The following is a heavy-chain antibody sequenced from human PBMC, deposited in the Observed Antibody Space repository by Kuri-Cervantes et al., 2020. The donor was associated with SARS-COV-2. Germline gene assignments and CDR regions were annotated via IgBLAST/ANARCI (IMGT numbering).Heavy chain of an antibody. CDR2: IYTSGST. CDR1: GGSISSYY. V-gene: IGHV4-4*07. J-gene: IGHJ3*01. Sequence: GSLRLSCTVSGGSISSYYWSWIRQPAGKGLEWIGRIYTSGSTNYNPSLKSRVTMSVDTSKNQFSLKLSSVTAADTAVYYCASQRFLEWLPLGAFDVWGQGTMVTVSS. D-gene: IGHD3-3*01. CDR3: ASQRFLEWLPLGAFDV.